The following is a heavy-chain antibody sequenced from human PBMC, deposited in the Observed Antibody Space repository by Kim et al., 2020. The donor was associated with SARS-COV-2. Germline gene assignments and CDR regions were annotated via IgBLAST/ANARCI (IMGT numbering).Heavy chain of an antibody. CDR3: AMSIAALGLFGY. V-gene: IGHV5-51*01. D-gene: IGHD6-6*01. Sequence: RYSPSFQGQVTISADKSISTAYLQWSSRKASDTAMYYCAMSIAALGLFGYWGQGTLVTVSS. J-gene: IGHJ4*02.